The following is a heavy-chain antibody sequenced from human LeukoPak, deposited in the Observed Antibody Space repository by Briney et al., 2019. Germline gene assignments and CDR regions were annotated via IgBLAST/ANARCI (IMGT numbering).Heavy chain of an antibody. Sequence: GGSLRLSCAASGFTFSGYWMSWVRQAPGEGLEWVAKINQDGTEKAYVDSVRGRFTISRDNAKNSLFLQMNSLRAEDTAVYYCAKDRLPDGVWPLDYWGQGTLVTVSS. CDR3: AKDRLPDGVWPLDY. CDR2: INQDGTEK. D-gene: IGHD2-8*02. CDR1: GFTFSGYW. J-gene: IGHJ4*02. V-gene: IGHV3-7*03.